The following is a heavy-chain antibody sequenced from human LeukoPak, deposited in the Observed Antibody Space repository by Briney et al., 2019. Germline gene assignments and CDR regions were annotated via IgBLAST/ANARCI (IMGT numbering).Heavy chain of an antibody. CDR3: ARVPWVGGEDYGDEGY. Sequence: PSETLSLTCTVSGGSISSGSYYWGWIRQPPGKGLEWIGSIYYSGSTYYNPSLKSRVTISVDTSKNQFSLKLSSVTAADTAVYYCARVPWVGGEDYGDEGYWGQGTLVTVSS. D-gene: IGHD4-17*01. CDR2: IYYSGST. CDR1: GGSISSGSYY. J-gene: IGHJ4*02. V-gene: IGHV4-39*01.